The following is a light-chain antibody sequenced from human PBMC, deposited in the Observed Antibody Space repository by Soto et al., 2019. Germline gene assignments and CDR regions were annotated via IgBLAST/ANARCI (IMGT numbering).Light chain of an antibody. CDR1: SSDVGGYNY. CDR2: DVS. J-gene: IGLJ1*01. CDR3: CSYAGSSTLL. Sequence: QSALTQPRSVSGSPGQSVTISCTGTSSDVGGYNYVSWYQQHPGKAPKLMIYDVSKRPSGVPDRFSGSKSGNTASLTISGLQAEDEADYYCCSYAGSSTLLFGTGTKLTVL. V-gene: IGLV2-11*01.